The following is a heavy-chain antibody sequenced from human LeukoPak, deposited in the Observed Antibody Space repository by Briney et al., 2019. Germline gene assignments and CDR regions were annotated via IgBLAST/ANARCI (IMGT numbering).Heavy chain of an antibody. D-gene: IGHD3-3*01. J-gene: IGHJ4*02. Sequence: GGSLRLSCAASGFTFSSYAMHWVRQAPGKGLEWVAVISYDGSNKYYADSVKGRFTISRDNSKNTLYLQMNSLRAEDTAVYYCARATDPFGVVIMGYWGQGTLVTVSS. CDR1: GFTFSSYA. CDR3: ARATDPFGVVIMGY. CDR2: ISYDGSNK. V-gene: IGHV3-30-3*01.